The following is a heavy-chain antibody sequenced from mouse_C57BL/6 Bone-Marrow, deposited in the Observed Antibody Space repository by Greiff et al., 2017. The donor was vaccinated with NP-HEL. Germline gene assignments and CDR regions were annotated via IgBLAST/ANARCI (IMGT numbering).Heavy chain of an antibody. CDR2: IDPENGDT. D-gene: IGHD1-2*01. CDR3: TTSITTAPYYCDY. CDR1: GFNIKDDY. V-gene: IGHV14-4*01. J-gene: IGHJ2*01. Sequence: EVKLQESGAELVRPGASVKLSCTASGFNIKDDYMHWVKQRPEQGLEWIGWIDPENGDTEYASKFQGKATITADTSSNTAYLQRSSLTSEDTAVYYCTTSITTAPYYCDYWGQGTTRTVSS.